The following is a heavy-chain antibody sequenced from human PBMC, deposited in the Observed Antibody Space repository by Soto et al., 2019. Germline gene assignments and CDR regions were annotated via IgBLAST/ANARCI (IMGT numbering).Heavy chain of an antibody. D-gene: IGHD2-2*02. J-gene: IGHJ4*02. Sequence: SETLSLTCAVSGYSISSGYYWGWIRQPPGKGLEWIGSVYDTGSTYYNPSLKSRVTISLDTSKNQFSLRLSSVTAADTAVYYCARESCVSTSCYNKVDYWGQGTLVTVSS. V-gene: IGHV4-38-2*02. CDR3: ARESCVSTSCYNKVDY. CDR1: GYSISSGYY. CDR2: VYDTGST.